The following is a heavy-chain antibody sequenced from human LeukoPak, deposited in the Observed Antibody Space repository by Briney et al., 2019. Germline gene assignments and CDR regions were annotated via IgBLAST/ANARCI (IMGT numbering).Heavy chain of an antibody. V-gene: IGHV3-23*01. D-gene: IGHD5-12*01. CDR3: AKGLLRGYSGYYAFDI. CDR2: ISGSGGST. Sequence: GGSLRLSCAASGFTFSSYAMSWVRQAPGKGLEWVSAISGSGGSTYYADSVKGRFTISRDNSKNTLYLQMNSLRAEDTAVYYCAKGLLRGYSGYYAFDIWGQGTMVTVSS. J-gene: IGHJ3*02. CDR1: GFTFSSYA.